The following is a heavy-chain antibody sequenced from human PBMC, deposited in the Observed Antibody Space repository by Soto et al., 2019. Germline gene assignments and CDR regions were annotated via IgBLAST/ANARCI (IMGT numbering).Heavy chain of an antibody. J-gene: IGHJ6*02. V-gene: IGHV3-30*18. CDR2: ISQDGSNK. D-gene: IGHD3-22*01. Sequence: QVQLADSGGGVVQPGRSLRLSCAASGFTFSSYGMHWVRQAPGKGLEWVAVISQDGSNKYFADSVKGRFTISGDNAQNTLYLQMNSLRAEETAVYYCAKHLLVVASYLHVMDVWGQGTTVTVS. CDR3: AKHLLVVASYLHVMDV. CDR1: GFTFSSYG.